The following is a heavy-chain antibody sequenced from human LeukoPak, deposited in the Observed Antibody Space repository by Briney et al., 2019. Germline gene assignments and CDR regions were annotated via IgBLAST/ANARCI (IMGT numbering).Heavy chain of an antibody. CDR3: ARDRPNYDILTGYYFYFDY. CDR2: INPNSGGT. J-gene: IGHJ4*02. V-gene: IGHV1-2*04. D-gene: IGHD3-9*01. CDR1: GYTFTGYY. Sequence: ASVKVSCKASGYTFTGYYMHWVRQAPGQGLEWMGWINPNSGGTNYAQKFQGWVTMTRDTSISTAYMELSRLRSDDTAVYYCARDRPNYDILTGYYFYFDYWGQGTLVTVSS.